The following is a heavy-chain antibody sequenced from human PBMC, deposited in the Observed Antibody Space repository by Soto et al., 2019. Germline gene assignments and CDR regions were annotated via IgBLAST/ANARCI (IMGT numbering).Heavy chain of an antibody. D-gene: IGHD3-22*01. Sequence: ASVKVSCKASGGTFSSYAISWVRQAPGQELEWMGGIIPIFGTANYAQKFQGRVTITADESTSTAYMELSSLRSEDTAVYYCARPEPYYYYSSQNRGDAFDIWGQGTMVTVSS. CDR2: IIPIFGTA. CDR3: ARPEPYYYYSSQNRGDAFDI. V-gene: IGHV1-69*13. CDR1: GGTFSSYA. J-gene: IGHJ3*02.